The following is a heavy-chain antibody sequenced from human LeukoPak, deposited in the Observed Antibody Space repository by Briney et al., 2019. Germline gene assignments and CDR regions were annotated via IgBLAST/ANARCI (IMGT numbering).Heavy chain of an antibody. CDR1: GGSISSSSYY. D-gene: IGHD3-22*01. Sequence: SETLSLTCTVSGGSISSSSYYWGWIRQPPGKGLEWIGSIYYSGSTYYNPSLKSRVTTSVDTSKNQFSLKLSSVTAADTAVYYCARDPTPDSSGYFDYWGQGTLVTVSS. J-gene: IGHJ4*02. CDR3: ARDPTPDSSGYFDY. V-gene: IGHV4-39*07. CDR2: IYYSGST.